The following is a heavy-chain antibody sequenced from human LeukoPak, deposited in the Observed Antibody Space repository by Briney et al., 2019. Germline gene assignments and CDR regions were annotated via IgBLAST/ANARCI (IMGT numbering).Heavy chain of an antibody. D-gene: IGHD6-13*01. Sequence: GGSLRLSCAASGFIFSTYAIHWVRQAPGKGLEWVTLISYDGANKYYADSVKGRFTISRDNSKNTVYLQMNSLRPEDSAVYYCARDRWYFMPDFWGQGTLVTVSS. CDR3: ARDRWYFMPDF. CDR2: ISYDGANK. V-gene: IGHV3-30-3*01. CDR1: GFIFSTYA. J-gene: IGHJ4*02.